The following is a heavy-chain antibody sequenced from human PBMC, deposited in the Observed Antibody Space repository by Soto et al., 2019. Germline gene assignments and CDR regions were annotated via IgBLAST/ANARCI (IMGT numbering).Heavy chain of an antibody. Sequence: GGSLRLSCVASGFTFSSYWMSWVRQAPGKGLEWVANIKQDGSEKYYVDSVKDRFTISRDNAKNSLYLQMNSLGAEDSAVYYCARVYPGSGWPYHYYGMDVWGQGTTVTVS. CDR1: GFTFSSYW. J-gene: IGHJ6*02. CDR2: IKQDGSEK. D-gene: IGHD6-19*01. CDR3: ARVYPGSGWPYHYYGMDV. V-gene: IGHV3-7*01.